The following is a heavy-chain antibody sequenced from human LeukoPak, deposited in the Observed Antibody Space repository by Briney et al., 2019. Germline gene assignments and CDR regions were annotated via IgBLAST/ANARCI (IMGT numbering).Heavy chain of an antibody. D-gene: IGHD6-19*01. Sequence: ASVKVSCKASGHTFSDCVIHWVRQAPGQRLEWMGWIDAGNGNTKYSHEFQGRVTITRDTSTSTVYMELSSLRSEDMAVYYCAKKAVGGILQDWLDPWGQGTLVTVSS. CDR3: AKKAVGGILQDWLDP. J-gene: IGHJ5*02. CDR1: GHTFSDCV. V-gene: IGHV1-3*03. CDR2: IDAGNGNT.